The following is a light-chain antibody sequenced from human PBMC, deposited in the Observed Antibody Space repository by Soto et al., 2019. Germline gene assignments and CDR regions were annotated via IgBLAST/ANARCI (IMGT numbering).Light chain of an antibody. V-gene: IGKV1-5*03. Sequence: DIQMTQSPSPLSASVGDRVTITCRASQSISDSLAWYQQKPGKAPKLLVYEASNLKSGVPSRFSSSGYRTEYTLTISCLQPDDFASYYCQPYNGYWTFGQGTKVEIK. CDR3: QPYNGYWT. CDR1: QSISDS. J-gene: IGKJ1*01. CDR2: EAS.